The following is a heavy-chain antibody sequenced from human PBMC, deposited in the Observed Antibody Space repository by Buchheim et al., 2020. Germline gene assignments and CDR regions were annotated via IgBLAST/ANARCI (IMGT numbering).Heavy chain of an antibody. CDR3: ATVGKNYGNSFDY. J-gene: IGHJ4*02. D-gene: IGHD3-10*01. V-gene: IGHV4-59*11. Sequence: QVQLQESGPGLVKASETLSLSCSVSGASISGPYWSWIRQAPGKGLEWIGYVFHTGNTYYNPSLKSRVTISFDTSNNHFSLQVTSVTAADTALYYCATVGKNYGNSFDYWGQGTL. CDR1: GASISGPY. CDR2: VFHTGNT.